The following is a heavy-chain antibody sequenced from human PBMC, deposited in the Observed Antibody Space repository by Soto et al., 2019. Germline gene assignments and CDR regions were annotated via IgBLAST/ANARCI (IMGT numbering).Heavy chain of an antibody. CDR3: VKDRGGCWTFDS. D-gene: IGHD2-15*01. V-gene: IGHV3-30*04. Sequence: QVQLVESGGGVVQPGRSLRLSCAAAGFTFSRDAMHWVRQAPGKGLEWVAVITYDGLDKVKWYAESVEGRFTISRDNSKSMLYLEMNSLRLEDTAVYYCVKDRGGCWTFDSWGQGTLVTVSS. J-gene: IGHJ4*02. CDR2: ITYDGLDKVK. CDR1: GFTFSRDA.